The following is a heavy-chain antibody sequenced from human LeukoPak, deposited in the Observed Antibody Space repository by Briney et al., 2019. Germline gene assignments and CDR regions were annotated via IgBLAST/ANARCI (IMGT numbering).Heavy chain of an antibody. CDR3: AKDSSGYYSYSGGLDY. J-gene: IGHJ4*02. CDR1: GFTFDDYA. CDR2: ISWDGGST. V-gene: IGHV3-43D*03. Sequence: QPGGSLRLSCAASGFTFDDYAMHWVRQAPGKGLEWVSLISWDGGSTYYADSVKGRFTISRDNSKNTLYLQMNSLRAEDTAVYYCAKDSSGYYSYSGGLDYWGQGTLVTVSS. D-gene: IGHD3-22*01.